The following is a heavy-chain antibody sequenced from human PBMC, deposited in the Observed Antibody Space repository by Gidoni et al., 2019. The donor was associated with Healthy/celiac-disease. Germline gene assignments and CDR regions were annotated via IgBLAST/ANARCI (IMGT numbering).Heavy chain of an antibody. J-gene: IGHJ4*02. CDR1: GFTFSSYE. V-gene: IGHV3-48*03. CDR2: ISSSGSTI. Sequence: EVQLVESGGGLVQPGGSLRLSCASSGFTFSSYEMNWVRQAPGKGLELVSYISSSGSTIYYADSVKGRFTISRDNAKNSLYLQMNSLRAEDTAVYYCARDLAYYDSSGTFDYWGQGTLVTVSS. D-gene: IGHD3-22*01. CDR3: ARDLAYYDSSGTFDY.